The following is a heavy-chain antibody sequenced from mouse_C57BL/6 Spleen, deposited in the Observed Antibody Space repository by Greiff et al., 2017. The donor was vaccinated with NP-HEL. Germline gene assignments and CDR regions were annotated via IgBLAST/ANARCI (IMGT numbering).Heavy chain of an antibody. J-gene: IGHJ4*01. D-gene: IGHD2-1*01. CDR2: ISSGSSTI. V-gene: IGHV5-17*01. CDR1: GFTFSDYG. CDR3: ARPGNYDAMDY. Sequence: EVMLVESGGGLVKPGGSLKLSCAASGFTFSDYGMHWVRQAPEKGLEWVAYISSGSSTIYYADTVKGRFTISSDNAKNTLFLQMTSLRSEDTAMYYCARPGNYDAMDYWGQGTSVTVSS.